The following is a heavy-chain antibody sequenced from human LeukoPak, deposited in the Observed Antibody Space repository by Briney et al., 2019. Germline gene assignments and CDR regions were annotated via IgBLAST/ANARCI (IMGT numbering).Heavy chain of an antibody. CDR1: GFTFSSYS. CDR2: ISSSGTLI. V-gene: IGHV3-48*04. CDR3: ARELLWFEKNAFDI. J-gene: IGHJ3*02. Sequence: GGSLRLSCAASGFTFSSYSMNWVRQAPGKGLEWVSYISSSGTLIYYADSVKGRFTISRDNAKNSLFLQMNSLRPEDTAVYYCARELLWFEKNAFDIWGQGTVVTVSS. D-gene: IGHD3-10*01.